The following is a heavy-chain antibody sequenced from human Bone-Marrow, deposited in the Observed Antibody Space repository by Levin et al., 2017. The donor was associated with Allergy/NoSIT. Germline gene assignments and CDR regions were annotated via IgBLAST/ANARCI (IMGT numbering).Heavy chain of an antibody. Sequence: GESLKISCTASGFTFSSYALDWFRQAPGKGLEWVSSISASGHTTYYADSVKGRFTISRDNSQSTVFLQMNSLRAEDTAVYYCAKDHLSAAAGTIGDYWGQGTLVTVSS. CDR3: AKDHLSAAAGTIGDY. J-gene: IGHJ4*02. V-gene: IGHV3-23*01. D-gene: IGHD6-13*01. CDR1: GFTFSSYA. CDR2: ISASGHTT.